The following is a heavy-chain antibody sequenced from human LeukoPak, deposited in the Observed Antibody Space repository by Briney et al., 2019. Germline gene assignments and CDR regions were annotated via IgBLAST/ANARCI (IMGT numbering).Heavy chain of an antibody. CDR2: IIPIFGTA. Sequence: SVKVSCKASGGTFSSYAISWVRQAPGQGLEWMGGIIPIFGTANYAQKFQGRVTITADESTSTAYMELSSLRSEDTAVYYCARGRMVRGVNYYYYGMDVWAKGPRSPSP. V-gene: IGHV1-69*13. CDR3: ARGRMVRGVNYYYYGMDV. J-gene: IGHJ6*02. D-gene: IGHD3-10*01. CDR1: GGTFSSYA.